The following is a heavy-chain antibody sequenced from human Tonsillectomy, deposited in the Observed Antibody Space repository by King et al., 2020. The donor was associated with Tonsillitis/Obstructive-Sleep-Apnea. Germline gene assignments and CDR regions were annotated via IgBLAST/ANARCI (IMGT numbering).Heavy chain of an antibody. V-gene: IGHV3-21*01. CDR3: ARDRGVHCSGGSCYSDYFDY. CDR1: GFTFSNYS. Sequence: VQLVESGGGLVKPGGSLRLSCAASGFTFSNYSMNWVRQAPGKGLEWVSSISSSSSYIYYADSVKGRFTISRDNAKNSLYLQMNSLRAEDTAVYYCARDRGVHCSGGSCYSDYFDYWGQGTLVTVSS. J-gene: IGHJ4*02. CDR2: ISSSSSYI. D-gene: IGHD2-15*01.